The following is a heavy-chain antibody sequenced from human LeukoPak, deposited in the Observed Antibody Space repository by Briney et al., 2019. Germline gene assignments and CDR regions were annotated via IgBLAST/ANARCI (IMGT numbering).Heavy chain of an antibody. CDR1: GFTFSSYR. J-gene: IGHJ4*02. Sequence: PGGSLRLSCAASGFTFSSYRMSWVRQAPGKGLEWVANIKQDGSEKYYVDSVKGRFTISRDNAKNSLYLQMNSLRAEDTAVYYCAREGFLYYFDYWGQGTLVTVSS. CDR3: AREGFLYYFDY. V-gene: IGHV3-7*01. CDR2: IKQDGSEK. D-gene: IGHD2-21*01.